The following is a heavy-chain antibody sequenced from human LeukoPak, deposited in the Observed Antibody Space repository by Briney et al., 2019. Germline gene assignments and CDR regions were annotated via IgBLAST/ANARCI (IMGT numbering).Heavy chain of an antibody. Sequence: SETLSLTCTVSGGSISSYYWSWIRQPAGKGLEWIGRIYTSGSTNYNPSLKSRVTMSVDTSKNQFSLKLSSVTAADTAVYYCARDLELRYLEIGPFDYWGQGTLVTVSS. CDR3: ARDLELRYLEIGPFDY. J-gene: IGHJ4*02. CDR1: GGSISSYY. D-gene: IGHD3-3*01. V-gene: IGHV4-4*07. CDR2: IYTSGST.